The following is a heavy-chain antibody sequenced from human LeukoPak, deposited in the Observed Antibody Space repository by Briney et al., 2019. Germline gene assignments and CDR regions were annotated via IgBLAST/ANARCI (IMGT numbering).Heavy chain of an antibody. CDR2: ISTSSSYI. V-gene: IGHV3-21*01. J-gene: IGHJ4*02. CDR3: AGYYYDSSGYYYPFDY. CDR1: RFTFSSYV. D-gene: IGHD3-22*01. Sequence: GGSLRLSCAASRFTFSSYVMKWVRQVPGKGLEGVSSISTSSSYIYYADSVKGRFTISRDNAKNSLYLQMNSLRAEDTAVYYCAGYYYDSSGYYYPFDYWGQGTLVTVSS.